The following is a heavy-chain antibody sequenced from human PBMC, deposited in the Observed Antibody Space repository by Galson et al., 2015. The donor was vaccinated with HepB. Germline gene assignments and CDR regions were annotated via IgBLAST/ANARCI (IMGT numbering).Heavy chain of an antibody. V-gene: IGHV3-30*18. CDR2: ISYDGSNK. D-gene: IGHD4-23*01. CDR1: GFTFSSYG. Sequence: SLRLSCAASGFTFSSYGMHWVRQAPGKGLEWVAAISYDGSNKYYADSVKGRFTISRDNSKNTLYLQMNSLRAEDTAVYYCAKGALSTVVSYYFDYWGQGTLVTVSS. CDR3: AKGALSTVVSYYFDY. J-gene: IGHJ4*02.